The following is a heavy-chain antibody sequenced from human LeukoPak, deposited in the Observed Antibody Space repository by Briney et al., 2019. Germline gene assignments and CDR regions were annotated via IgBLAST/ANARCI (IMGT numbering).Heavy chain of an antibody. CDR2: ISGSGGST. V-gene: IGHV3-23*01. CDR3: AEVSCASTRNSGNYPFDS. CDR1: GFTFSSFP. J-gene: IGHJ4*02. D-gene: IGHD1-26*01. Sequence: QAGGSLRLSCAASGFTFSSFPMIWVRQAPGKGLEWVSSISGSGGSTYYADSVKGRFTISRDNSKNTVYLQMTSLRAEDTAVYYCAEVSCASTRNSGNYPFDSWGQGTLVTVSS.